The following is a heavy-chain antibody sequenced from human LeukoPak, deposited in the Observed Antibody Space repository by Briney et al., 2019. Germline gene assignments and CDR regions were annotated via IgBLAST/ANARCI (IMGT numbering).Heavy chain of an antibody. CDR1: GFTFTTYW. CDR3: ARHKSHDYGDFKVWFDP. V-gene: IGHV4-34*01. CDR2: INHSGST. D-gene: IGHD4-17*01. Sequence: GSLRLSCAASGFTFTTYWMSWIRQPPGKGLEWIGEINHSGSTNYNPSLKSRVTISVDTSKNQFSLKLSSVTAADTAVYYCARHKSHDYGDFKVWFDPWGQGTLVTVSS. J-gene: IGHJ5*02.